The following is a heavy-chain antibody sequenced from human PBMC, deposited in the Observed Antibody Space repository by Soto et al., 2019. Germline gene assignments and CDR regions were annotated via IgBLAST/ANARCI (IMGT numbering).Heavy chain of an antibody. CDR3: ARDLVDTAMVRGYFDY. CDR1: GGTFSSYA. D-gene: IGHD5-18*01. J-gene: IGHJ4*02. V-gene: IGHV1-69*13. Sequence: GASVKVSCKASGGTFSSYAISWVRQAPGQGLEWMGGIIPIFGTANYAQKFQGRVTITADESTSTAYMELSSLRSEDTAVYYCARDLVDTAMVRGYFDYWGQGTLVTVSS. CDR2: IIPIFGTA.